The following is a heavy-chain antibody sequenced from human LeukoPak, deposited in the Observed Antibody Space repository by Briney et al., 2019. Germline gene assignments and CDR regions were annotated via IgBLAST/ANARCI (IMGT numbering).Heavy chain of an antibody. Sequence: SETLSLTCAVSGVSISTNNWWTWVRQPPGKGLEWIGEIYHSGNTNYNPSLRSRVTISVDTSKNQFSLKLRSVTAADTAVYYCARLDYYDSKYYFDHWGQGTLVTVSS. CDR2: IYHSGNT. V-gene: IGHV4-4*02. CDR1: GVSISTNNW. CDR3: ARLDYYDSKYYFDH. D-gene: IGHD3-22*01. J-gene: IGHJ4*02.